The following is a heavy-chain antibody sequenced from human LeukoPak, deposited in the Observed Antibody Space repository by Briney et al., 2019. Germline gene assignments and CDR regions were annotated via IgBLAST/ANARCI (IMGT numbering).Heavy chain of an antibody. CDR2: IIPIFGTA. J-gene: IGHJ4*02. D-gene: IGHD5-12*01. CDR1: GYTFTGYY. V-gene: IGHV1-69*06. Sequence: GASVKVSCKASGYTFTGYYLHWVRQAPGQGLEWIGGIIPIFGTANYAQKFQGRVTITADKSTSTAYMELSSLRSEDTAVYYCARDGYHLWDFDYWGQGTLVTVSS. CDR3: ARDGYHLWDFDY.